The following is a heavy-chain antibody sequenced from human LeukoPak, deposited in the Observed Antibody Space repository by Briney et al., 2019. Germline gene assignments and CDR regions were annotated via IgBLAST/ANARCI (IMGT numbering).Heavy chain of an antibody. CDR3: ARPYAPRWVSYYYGMDV. J-gene: IGHJ6*02. CDR2: IIPIFGRG. D-gene: IGHD2-8*01. CDR1: VWIYISYV. V-gene: IGHV1-69*13. Sequence: SVKVSCMSCVWIYISYVISWVGQARGRGLEWVEGIIPIFGRGDCTQKFQGRVTSTADESTSTDYMELRSMRSEDTAVYYCARPYAPRWVSYYYGMDVWGQGTTVTVSS.